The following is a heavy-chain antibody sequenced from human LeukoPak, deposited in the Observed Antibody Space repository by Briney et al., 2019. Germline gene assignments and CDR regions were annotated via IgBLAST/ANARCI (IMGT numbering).Heavy chain of an antibody. CDR1: GGSISSYY. V-gene: IGHV4-59*01. Sequence: KASETLSLTCTVSGGSISSYYWSWIRQPPGKGLEWIGYIYYSGSTNYNPSLKSRVTISVDTSKNQFSLKLSSVTAADTAVYYRARDRIAVAGTGYYYYGMDVWGQGTTVTVSS. J-gene: IGHJ6*02. CDR2: IYYSGST. CDR3: ARDRIAVAGTGYYYYGMDV. D-gene: IGHD6-19*01.